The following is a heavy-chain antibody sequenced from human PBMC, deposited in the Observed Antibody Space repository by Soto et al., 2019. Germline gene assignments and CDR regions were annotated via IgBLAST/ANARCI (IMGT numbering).Heavy chain of an antibody. D-gene: IGHD2-8*01. CDR3: VTCTLYYSSGMDV. V-gene: IGHV1-46*01. Sequence: ASVKVSCKASGYTFTSYYMHWVRQAPGQGLEWMGIINPSGGSTSYAQKFQGGVTMTRDTSTSTVYMELSSLRSEDTAAYYCVTCTLYYSSGMDVWGQGTTVTVSS. J-gene: IGHJ6*02. CDR1: GYTFTSYY. CDR2: INPSGGST.